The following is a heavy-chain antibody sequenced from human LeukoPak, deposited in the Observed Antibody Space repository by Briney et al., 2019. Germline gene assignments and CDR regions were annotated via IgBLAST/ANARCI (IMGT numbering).Heavy chain of an antibody. CDR1: GYSISSGYY. J-gene: IGHJ4*02. D-gene: IGHD6-13*01. Sequence: SETLSLTCTVSGYSISSGYYWGWIRQPPGKGLEWIGSIYHSGSTYYNPSLKSRVTISVDTSKNQFSLKLSSVTAADTAVYYCAREAQQLATPGYWGQGTLVTVSS. V-gene: IGHV4-38-2*02. CDR2: IYHSGST. CDR3: AREAQQLATPGY.